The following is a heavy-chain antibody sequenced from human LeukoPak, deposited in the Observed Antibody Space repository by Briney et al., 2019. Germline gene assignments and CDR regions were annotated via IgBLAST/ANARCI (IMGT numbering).Heavy chain of an antibody. CDR1: GFTFSRYA. J-gene: IGHJ5*02. V-gene: IGHV3-64D*09. CDR3: VKAYYDFWSAYANWFDP. Sequence: GGSLRHSCSAPGFTFSRYAMHWGRRAAGKGLEHVPAISSNGGSTYYADSVKGRFTISRDNSKTTLYLQMSSLRADDTAVYYCVKAYYDFWSAYANWFDPWGQGTLATVSS. CDR2: ISSNGGST. D-gene: IGHD3-3*01.